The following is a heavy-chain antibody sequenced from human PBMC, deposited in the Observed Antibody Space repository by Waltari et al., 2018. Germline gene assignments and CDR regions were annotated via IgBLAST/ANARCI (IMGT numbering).Heavy chain of an antibody. CDR3: ARSILTGDPFDY. Sequence: QVQLQESGPGLVKPSETLSLPCTVSGCYISRSSYYWSWLRQPAGKGLEWIGSIYYSGSTNYNPSLKSRVTISVDTSKNQFSLKLSSVTAADTAVYYCARSILTGDPFDYWGQGTLVTVSS. CDR2: IYYSGST. D-gene: IGHD3-9*01. J-gene: IGHJ4*02. V-gene: IGHV4-61*10. CDR1: GCYISRSSYY.